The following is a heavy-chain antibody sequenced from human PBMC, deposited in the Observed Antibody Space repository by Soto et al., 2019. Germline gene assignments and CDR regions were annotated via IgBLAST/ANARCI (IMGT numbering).Heavy chain of an antibody. V-gene: IGHV4-59*01. J-gene: IGHJ4*02. Sequence: QVQLQESGPGLVKPSETLSLTCTVSGGSISSYYWSWIRQPPGQGLEWIGYIYYSGSTNYNPSLLSRCTISVDTSKNQFSLKLSSVTAADTAGYYCATARRGDFDYWGQGTLVTVSS. CDR1: GGSISSYY. CDR2: IYYSGST. CDR3: ATARRGDFDY.